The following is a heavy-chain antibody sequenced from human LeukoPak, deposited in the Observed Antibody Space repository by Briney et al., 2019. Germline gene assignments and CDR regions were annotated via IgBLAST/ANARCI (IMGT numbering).Heavy chain of an antibody. V-gene: IGHV5-51*01. CDR2: IYPGDSDT. J-gene: IGHJ4*02. D-gene: IGHD3-22*01. CDR3: ARYNGYDSSPLDY. CDR1: GYGFTFQW. Sequence: GESLKISCKASGYGFTFQWIAWVRQMPEKGLEWMGIIYPGDSDTRYSPSLQGQVTISADKSISTAYLQWSSLKASDTAMYYCARYNGYDSSPLDYWGQGTLVTVSS.